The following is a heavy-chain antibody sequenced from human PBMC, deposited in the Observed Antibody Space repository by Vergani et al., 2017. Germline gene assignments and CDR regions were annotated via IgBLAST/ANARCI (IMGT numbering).Heavy chain of an antibody. CDR1: GFTFSNFG. Sequence: QVQLVESAGGVVQPGGSLRLSCAASGFTFSNFGMHWIRQAAGQGLEWLAYIGKDGINTRYRDAVKGRFTVSRDNSKDILYLQMDSLRSEDTALYSYANYLRDSTDGLPDSWGPGTLVIVSS. CDR2: IGKDGINT. J-gene: IGHJ4*02. V-gene: IGHV3-30*02. CDR3: ANYLRDSTDGLPDS. D-gene: IGHD2-21*02.